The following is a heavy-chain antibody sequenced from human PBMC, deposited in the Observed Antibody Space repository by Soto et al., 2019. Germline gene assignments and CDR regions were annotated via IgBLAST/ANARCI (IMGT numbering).Heavy chain of an antibody. D-gene: IGHD4-17*01. CDR2: MSYDGSK. V-gene: IGHV3-30*18. Sequence: GGSLRLSCAAAGFTFSSYGMHWVRQAPDTGLEWVAVMSYDGSKYYADTVKGRFTISRDNSKNTLYLQINSLRPEDTAVYYCAKDFTPWFGDYFYYYYGMDVWGQGTTVTVSS. J-gene: IGHJ6*02. CDR1: GFTFSSYG. CDR3: AKDFTPWFGDYFYYYYGMDV.